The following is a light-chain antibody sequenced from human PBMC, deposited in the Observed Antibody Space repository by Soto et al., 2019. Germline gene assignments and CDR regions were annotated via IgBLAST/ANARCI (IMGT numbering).Light chain of an antibody. CDR1: SSDVGGYNY. J-gene: IGLJ3*02. CDR2: DVS. V-gene: IGLV2-11*01. CDR3: CSYAGSYTWV. Sequence: QSVLTQPRSVSGSPGQSVTISCTGTSSDVGGYNYVSWYQQHPGKAPKLMIYDVSKRPSGVHDRFSGSKSGNTASLTIYGRQAEDEADYYCCSYAGSYTWVFGGGTKVTVL.